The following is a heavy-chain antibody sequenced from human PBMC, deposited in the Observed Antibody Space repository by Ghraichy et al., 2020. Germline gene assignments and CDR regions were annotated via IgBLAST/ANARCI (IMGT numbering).Heavy chain of an antibody. CDR2: IRSEIYGGTA. J-gene: IGHJ6*02. Sequence: GESLNISCKGSGFSFGDYAMTWFRQAPGKGLKLVGFIRSEIYGGTAEYAESVKGRFTISRDDSNSIAYLQLNSLKTEDAGVYYCTRGVRGVVGGVDFWGQGTTVTVSS. CDR1: GFSFGDYA. V-gene: IGHV3-49*03. CDR3: TRGVRGVVGGVDF. D-gene: IGHD3-10*01.